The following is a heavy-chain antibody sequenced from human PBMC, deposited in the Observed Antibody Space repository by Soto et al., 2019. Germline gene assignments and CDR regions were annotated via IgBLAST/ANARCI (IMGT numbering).Heavy chain of an antibody. CDR1: GGSISSSNYY. V-gene: IGHV4-39*07. J-gene: IGHJ4*02. CDR2: IHYSGSP. CDR3: ARVSTTRIDY. Sequence: PSETLSLTCTVSGGSISSSNYYWDWIRQPPGKGLEWIGSIHYSGSPYYNPSLKSRLTISVDTSKNQFSLKLSSVTAADTAVYYCARVSTTRIDYWGQGTLVTVSS.